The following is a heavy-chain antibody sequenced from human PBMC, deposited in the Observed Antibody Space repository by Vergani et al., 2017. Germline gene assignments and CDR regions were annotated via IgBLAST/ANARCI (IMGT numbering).Heavy chain of an antibody. V-gene: IGHV4-59*01. CDR1: GGSISSYY. CDR3: AVLADCDILTGQNWFDP. D-gene: IGHD3-9*01. Sequence: QVQLQESGPGLVKPSETLSLTCTVSGGSISSYYWSWIRQPPGKGLEWIGYIYYSGSTKYKPSLKSRVTIPVDTSKNQFSLKLSSVTAAATAVYYCAVLADCDILTGQNWFDPWGQGTLVTVSS. CDR2: IYYSGST. J-gene: IGHJ5*02.